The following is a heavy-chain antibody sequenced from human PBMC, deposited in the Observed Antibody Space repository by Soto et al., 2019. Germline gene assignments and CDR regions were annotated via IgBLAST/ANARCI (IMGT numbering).Heavy chain of an antibody. J-gene: IGHJ5*02. CDR3: ARSIADRLNWFDP. CDR1: GGSISSYY. D-gene: IGHD6-6*01. V-gene: IGHV4-59*01. Sequence: SETLSLTCTVSGGSISSYYWSWIRQPPGKGLEWIGYIYYSGSTNYNPSLKSRVTISVDTSKNHFSLKLIPLTAEATAVYYCARSIADRLNWFDPWGQGTLVTVSS. CDR2: IYYSGST.